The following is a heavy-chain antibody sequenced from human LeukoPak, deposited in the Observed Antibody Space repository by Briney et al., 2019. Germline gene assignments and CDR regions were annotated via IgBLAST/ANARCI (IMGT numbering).Heavy chain of an antibody. Sequence: SSVKVSCKASGYTLNNYYMKSVRQSPGHGLEWMGIINPSGGSTSYAQKFQGRVTMTRDTSTSTVYMELSSVRSDDTAVYYCARSRDYGDYFDYWGQGTLVTVSS. D-gene: IGHD4-17*01. CDR1: GYTLNNYY. V-gene: IGHV1-46*02. J-gene: IGHJ4*02. CDR2: INPSGGST. CDR3: ARSRDYGDYFDY.